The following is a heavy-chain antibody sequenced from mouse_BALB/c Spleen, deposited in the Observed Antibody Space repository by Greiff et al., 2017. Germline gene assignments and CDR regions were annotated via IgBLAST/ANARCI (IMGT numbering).Heavy chain of an antibody. V-gene: IGHV1-14*01. J-gene: IGHJ2*01. Sequence: EVQRVESGPELVKPGASVKMSCKASGYTFTSYVMHWVKQKPGQGLEWIGYINPYNDGTKYNEKFKGKATLTSDKSSSTAYMELSSLTSEDSAVYYCARRDYYGSSYDYFDYWGQGTTLTVSS. CDR2: INPYNDGT. D-gene: IGHD1-1*01. CDR1: GYTFTSYV. CDR3: ARRDYYGSSYDYFDY.